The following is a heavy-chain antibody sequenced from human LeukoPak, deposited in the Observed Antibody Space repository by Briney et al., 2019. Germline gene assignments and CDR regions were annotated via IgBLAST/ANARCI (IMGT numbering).Heavy chain of an antibody. V-gene: IGHV4-59*01. J-gene: IGHJ4*02. CDR3: ATAEKDTAMVSFDY. CDR2: IYYSGSA. D-gene: IGHD5-18*01. Sequence: SETLSLTCTVSGGSISSYYWSWIRQPPGKGLEWIGYIYYSGSANYNPSLKSRVSISVDTSKNQFSLKLSSVTAAHTAVYYCATAEKDTAMVSFDYGGRGTLVTVSS. CDR1: GGSISSYY.